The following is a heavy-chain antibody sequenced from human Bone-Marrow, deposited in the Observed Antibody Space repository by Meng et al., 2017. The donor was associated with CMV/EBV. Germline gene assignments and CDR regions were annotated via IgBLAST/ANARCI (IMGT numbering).Heavy chain of an antibody. D-gene: IGHD1-26*01. CDR2: ISGSGGST. J-gene: IGHJ4*02. CDR3: AKRLPGGSYYGLDY. Sequence: GGSLRLSCAASGFTFSSYAMTWVRQAPGKGLEWVSSISGSGGSTYYADSVKGRFTISRNNSKNTLYLQMNSLRAEDTAVYYCAKRLPGGSYYGLDYWGQGTRVTVSS. CDR1: GFTFSSYA. V-gene: IGHV3-23*01.